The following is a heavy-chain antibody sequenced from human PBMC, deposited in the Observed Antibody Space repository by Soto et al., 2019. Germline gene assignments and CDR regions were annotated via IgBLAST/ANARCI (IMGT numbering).Heavy chain of an antibody. Sequence: ASVKVSCKASGYTFTSYYMHWVRQAPGQGLEWMGIINPSGGSTSYAQKFQGRVTMTRDTSTSTVYMELSSLRSEDTAVYYCARDGGIAVAGVVYYGMDVWGQGTTVTVSS. CDR2: INPSGGST. J-gene: IGHJ6*02. CDR1: GYTFTSYY. D-gene: IGHD6-19*01. CDR3: ARDGGIAVAGVVYYGMDV. V-gene: IGHV1-46*01.